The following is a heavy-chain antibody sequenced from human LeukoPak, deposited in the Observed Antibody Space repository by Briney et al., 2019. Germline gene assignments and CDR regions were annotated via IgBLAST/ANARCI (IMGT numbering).Heavy chain of an antibody. Sequence: GGSLRLSCAASGFTVRSNSMSWVRQAPGKGLEWVSVIYSGGSTYYADSVNGRFTISRDSSKNSLYLQMNSLRAEDTAVYYCARDGYSYGFFDYWGQGSLVTVSS. CDR3: ARDGYSYGFFDY. CDR2: IYSGGST. CDR1: GFTVRSNS. V-gene: IGHV3-66*01. J-gene: IGHJ4*02. D-gene: IGHD5-18*01.